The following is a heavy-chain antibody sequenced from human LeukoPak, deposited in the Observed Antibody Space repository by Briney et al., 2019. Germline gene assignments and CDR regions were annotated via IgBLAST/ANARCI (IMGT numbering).Heavy chain of an antibody. CDR3: ARQGLRITMVRGAFDI. CDR1: GYIFTDYY. Sequence: ASVKVSCKASGYIFTDYYMHWVRQAPGQGLEWMGWINPNSGGTNYAQKFQGRVTMTRDTSISTAYMELSRLRSDDTAVYYCARQGLRITMVRGAFDIWGQGTMVTVSS. D-gene: IGHD3-10*01. CDR2: INPNSGGT. V-gene: IGHV1-2*02. J-gene: IGHJ3*02.